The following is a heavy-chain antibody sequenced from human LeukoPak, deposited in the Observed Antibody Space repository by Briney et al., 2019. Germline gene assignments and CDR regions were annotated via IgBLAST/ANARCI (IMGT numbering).Heavy chain of an antibody. D-gene: IGHD6-13*01. CDR3: ARGRYSSSWYY. Sequence: SETLSLICTVSGGSISSHYWSWIRQPPGKGLEWIGYIFYSGNTNYNPSLKSRVTISIDTSKTQFSLKLSSVTAADTAVYYCARGRYSSSWYYWGQGALVTVSS. CDR1: GGSISSHY. CDR2: IFYSGNT. V-gene: IGHV4-59*11. J-gene: IGHJ4*02.